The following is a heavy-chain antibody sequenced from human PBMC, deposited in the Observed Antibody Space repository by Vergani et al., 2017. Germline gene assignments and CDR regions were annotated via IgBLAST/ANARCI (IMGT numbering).Heavy chain of an antibody. CDR2: SRNKARSYTT. V-gene: IGHV3-72*01. CDR3: AALPLQAQQQVTS. Sequence: EVQLVESGGGLVQPGGSLRLSCAASGFTLSDHVMDWVRQAPGKGLEWVGRSRNKARSYTTEYSASVKGRFTITRDDSRNSLYLQMNRLKTEDTAVYYWAALPLQAQQQVTSWGEGTMVTVSS. J-gene: IGHJ5*02. CDR1: GFTLSDHV. D-gene: IGHD4-23*01.